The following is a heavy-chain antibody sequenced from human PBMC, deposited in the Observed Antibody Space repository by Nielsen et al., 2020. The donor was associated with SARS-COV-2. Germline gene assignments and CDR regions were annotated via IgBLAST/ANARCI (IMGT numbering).Heavy chain of an antibody. V-gene: IGHV4-34*01. D-gene: IGHD6-13*01. J-gene: IGHJ6*02. Sequence: SETLSLTCAVYGGSFSGYYWSWIRQPPGKGLEWIGEINHSGSTNYNPSLKSRVTISVDTSKNQFSLKLSSVTAADTAVYYCARVTYSSSWGGMDVWGQGTTVTVSS. CDR2: INHSGST. CDR1: GGSFSGYY. CDR3: ARVTYSSSWGGMDV.